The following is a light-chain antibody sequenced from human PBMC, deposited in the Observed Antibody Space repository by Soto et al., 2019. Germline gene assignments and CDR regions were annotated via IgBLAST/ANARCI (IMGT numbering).Light chain of an antibody. J-gene: IGLJ2*01. V-gene: IGLV1-40*01. CDR1: PSNIGAGYD. CDR3: QTYDSNLNVV. Sequence: QSVLAQPPSVSGAPGQRLPISCIGSPSNIGAGYDVHWYQHLPGTAPKLLIYGNSNRPSGVPDRFSGSQSGTSASLVITGLQTEDEADYYCQTYDSNLNVVFGGGTKLTVL. CDR2: GNS.